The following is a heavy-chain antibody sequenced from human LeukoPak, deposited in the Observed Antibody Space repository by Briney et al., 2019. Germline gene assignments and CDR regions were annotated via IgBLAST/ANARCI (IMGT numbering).Heavy chain of an antibody. V-gene: IGHV1-18*01. CDR1: GYTFTSYG. CDR2: ISAYNGNT. CDR3: ARDLQIYDSSGYYHY. Sequence: ASVKVSCKASGYTFTSYGISWVRPAPGQGLEWMGWISAYNGNTNYAQKLQGRVTMTTDTSTSTAYMELRSLRSDDTAVYYCARDLQIYDSSGYYHYWGQGTLVTVSS. J-gene: IGHJ4*02. D-gene: IGHD3-22*01.